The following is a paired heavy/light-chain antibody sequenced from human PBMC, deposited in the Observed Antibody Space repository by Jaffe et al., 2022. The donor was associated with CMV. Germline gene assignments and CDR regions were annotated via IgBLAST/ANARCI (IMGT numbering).Light chain of an antibody. CDR3: MQALQTPLT. Sequence: DIVMTQSPLSLPVTPGEPASISCRSSQSLLHSNGYNYLDWYLQKPGKSPQLLIYLGSNRASGVPDRFSGSGSGTDFTLKISRVEAEDVGVYYCMQALQTPLTFGQGTKLEIK. CDR1: QSLLHSNGYNY. CDR2: LGS. V-gene: IGKV2-28*01. J-gene: IGKJ2*01.
Heavy chain of an antibody. V-gene: IGHV1-69*09. CDR1: GGTFSSYA. CDR3: AVGGYGGNSENYYYYYMDV. Sequence: QVQLVQSGAEVKKPGSSVKVSCKASGGTFSSYAISWVRQAPGQGLEWMGRIIPILGIANYAQKFQGRVTITADKSTSTAYMELSSLRSEDTAVYYCAVGGYGGNSENYYYYYMDVWGKGTTVTVSS. CDR2: IIPILGIA. J-gene: IGHJ6*03. D-gene: IGHD2-21*02.